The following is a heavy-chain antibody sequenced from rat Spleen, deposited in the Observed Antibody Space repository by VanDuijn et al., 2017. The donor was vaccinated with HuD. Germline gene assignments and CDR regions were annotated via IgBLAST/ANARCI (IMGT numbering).Heavy chain of an antibody. CDR1: GFSFSKYG. CDR3: ARHRHTMGITRGYFDY. J-gene: IGHJ2*01. Sequence: EVQLVESGGGSVQPGRSLKLSCAASGFSFSKYGMQWIRQTPTKGLEWVAAITPSGITTDYRDSVKGRFTISRENAKSTLYLQMNSLRSEDTATYYWARHRHTMGITRGYFDYWGQGVMVTVSS. D-gene: IGHD1-9*01. CDR2: ITPSGITT. V-gene: IGHV5-19*01.